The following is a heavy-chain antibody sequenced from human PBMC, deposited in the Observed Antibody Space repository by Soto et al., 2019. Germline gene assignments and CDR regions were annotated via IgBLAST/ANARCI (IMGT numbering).Heavy chain of an antibody. D-gene: IGHD2-15*01. Sequence: LRLSCAASGFTFSSYSMNWVRQAPGKGPEWVSSISSSGTYTHYADSVKGRFTISRDNAKNSLYLQMNSLRADDTAVYYCARVGCSGGSCSSRGDFYYGMDVWGQGTTVTVSS. CDR2: ISSSGTYT. CDR1: GFTFSSYS. V-gene: IGHV3-21*01. CDR3: ARVGCSGGSCSSRGDFYYGMDV. J-gene: IGHJ6*02.